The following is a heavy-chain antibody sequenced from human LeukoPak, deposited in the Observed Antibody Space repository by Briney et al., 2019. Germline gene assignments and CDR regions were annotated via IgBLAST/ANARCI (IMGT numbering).Heavy chain of an antibody. J-gene: IGHJ6*03. D-gene: IGHD3-22*01. CDR3: ARALGYYDSSGYRYYYYHMDV. CDR2: MNPNSGNT. CDR1: GYTFTSYD. V-gene: IGHV1-8*01. Sequence: ASVKVSCKASGYTFTSYDINWVRQATGQGLEWMGWMNPNSGNTGYAQKFQGRVTMTRNTSISTAYMELSSLRSEDTAVYYCARALGYYDSSGYRYYYYHMDVWGKGTTVTVSS.